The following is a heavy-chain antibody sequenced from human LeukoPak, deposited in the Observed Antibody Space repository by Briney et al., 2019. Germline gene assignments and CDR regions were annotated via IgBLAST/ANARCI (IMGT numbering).Heavy chain of an antibody. CDR2: INHSGST. J-gene: IGHJ4*02. Sequence: SETLSLTCAVYGGSFSGYYWSWTRQPPGKGLEWIGEINHSGSTNYNPSLKSRVTISVDTSKNQFSLKLSSVTAADTAVYYCARAPINTRSNYDSSGYYDYWGQGTLVTVSS. V-gene: IGHV4-34*01. D-gene: IGHD3-22*01. CDR3: ARAPINTRSNYDSSGYYDY. CDR1: GGSFSGYY.